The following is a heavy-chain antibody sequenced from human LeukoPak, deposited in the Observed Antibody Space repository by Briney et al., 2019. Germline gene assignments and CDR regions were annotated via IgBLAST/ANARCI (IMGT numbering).Heavy chain of an antibody. Sequence: ASVKVSCKVSGYTLTELSMHWVRQAPGKGLEWMGGFDPEDGETIYAQKFQGRVTMTEDTSTDTAYMELSSLRSEDTAVYYCATAGGFEVPAALENVFDIWGQGTMVTVSS. CDR2: FDPEDGET. J-gene: IGHJ3*02. CDR3: ATAGGFEVPAALENVFDI. V-gene: IGHV1-24*01. CDR1: GYTLTELS. D-gene: IGHD2-2*01.